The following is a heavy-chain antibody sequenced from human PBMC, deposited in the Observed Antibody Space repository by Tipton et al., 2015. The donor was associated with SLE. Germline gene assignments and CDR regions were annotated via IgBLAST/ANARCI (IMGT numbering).Heavy chain of an antibody. Sequence: LRLSCTVSGGSISSGGYYWSWIRQHPGKGLEWIGEINHSGSTNYNPSLKSRVTISVDTSKNQFTLKLSSVTAADTAVYYCARVMGYGSGTQWVWFDPWGQGTLVTVSS. D-gene: IGHD3-10*01. CDR1: GGSISSGGYY. V-gene: IGHV4-31*02. J-gene: IGHJ5*02. CDR2: INHSGST. CDR3: ARVMGYGSGTQWVWFDP.